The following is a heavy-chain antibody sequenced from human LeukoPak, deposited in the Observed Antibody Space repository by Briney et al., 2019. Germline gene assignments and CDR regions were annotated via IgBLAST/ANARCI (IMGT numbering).Heavy chain of an antibody. V-gene: IGHV1-8*03. Sequence: RASVKVSCKASGYTFTSYDINWVRQATGQGLEWMGWMNPNSGNTGYAQKFQGRGTITRNTSISTAYMELSSLRSEDTAVYYCARAPSHLYYQSVSFWSGYSGYYYYMDVWGKGTTVTVSS. CDR3: ARAPSHLYYQSVSFWSGYSGYYYYMDV. CDR1: GYTFTSYD. D-gene: IGHD3-3*01. CDR2: MNPNSGNT. J-gene: IGHJ6*03.